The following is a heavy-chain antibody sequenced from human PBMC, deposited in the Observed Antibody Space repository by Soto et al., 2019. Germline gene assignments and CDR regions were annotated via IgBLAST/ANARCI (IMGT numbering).Heavy chain of an antibody. D-gene: IGHD3-3*01. Sequence: PGGSLRLSCAASGFTFSNAWMSWVRQAPGKGLEWVGRIKSKTDGGTTDYAAPVKGRFTISRDDSKNTLYLQMNSLKTEDTAVYYCTTEPLRYDFWSGYYRDYWGQGTLVTVSS. V-gene: IGHV3-15*01. CDR1: GFTFSNAW. CDR3: TTEPLRYDFWSGYYRDY. J-gene: IGHJ4*02. CDR2: IKSKTDGGTT.